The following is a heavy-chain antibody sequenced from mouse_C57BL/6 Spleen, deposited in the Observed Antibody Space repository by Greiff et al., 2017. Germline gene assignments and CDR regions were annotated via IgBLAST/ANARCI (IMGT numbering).Heavy chain of an antibody. J-gene: IGHJ4*01. CDR3: ARGQLRPFYAMDY. D-gene: IGHD3-2*02. CDR1: GYTFTSYW. Sequence: QVQLQQPGAELVKPGASVKMSCKASGYTFTSYWITWVKQRPGQGLEWIGDIYPGSGSTNYNEKFKSKATLTVDTSSSTAYMQLSSLTSEDSAVYYCARGQLRPFYAMDYWGQGTSVTVSS. CDR2: IYPGSGST. V-gene: IGHV1-55*01.